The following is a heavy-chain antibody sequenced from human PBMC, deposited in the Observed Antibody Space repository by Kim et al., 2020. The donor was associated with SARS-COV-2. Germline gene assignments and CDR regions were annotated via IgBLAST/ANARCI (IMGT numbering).Heavy chain of an antibody. V-gene: IGHV3-13*01. CDR3: ARGGFHYYGSRSAAGYYFDY. D-gene: IGHD3-10*01. CDR2: IGTAGDT. CDR1: GFTFSSYA. J-gene: IGHJ4*02. Sequence: GGSLRLSCAASGFTFSSYAMHWVRQATGKGLEWVSAIGTAGDTYYPGSVKGRFPISRENAKNSLYLQMNSLRAGDTAVYYCARGGFHYYGSRSAAGYYFDYWGQGTLVTVSS.